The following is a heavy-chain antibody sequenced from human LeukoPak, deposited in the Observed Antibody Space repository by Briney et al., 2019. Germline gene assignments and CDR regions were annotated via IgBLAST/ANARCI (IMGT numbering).Heavy chain of an antibody. Sequence: PGGSLRLSCAASGFTFMTYWMSWVRQAPGKGLEWVANIKQDGSEKYYVDSVKGRFTISRDNAKNSLYLQMNSLRAEDTAVYYCARVASSSWYSDYWGQGTLVTVSS. D-gene: IGHD6-13*01. V-gene: IGHV3-7*01. J-gene: IGHJ4*02. CDR2: IKQDGSEK. CDR1: GFTFMTYW. CDR3: ARVASSSWYSDY.